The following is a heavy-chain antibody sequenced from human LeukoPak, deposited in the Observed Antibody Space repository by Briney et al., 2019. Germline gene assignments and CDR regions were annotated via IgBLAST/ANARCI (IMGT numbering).Heavy chain of an antibody. V-gene: IGHV4-31*03. CDR3: ARVGDSSGYYYYFDY. CDR2: IYYSGST. D-gene: IGHD3-22*01. CDR1: GGSISSGGYY. J-gene: IGHJ4*02. Sequence: SETLSLTCTVSGGSISSGGYYWSWIRQHPGKGLEWIGYIYYSGSTYYNPPLKSRVTISVDTSKNQFSLKLSSVTAADTAVYYCARVGDSSGYYYYFDYWGQGTLVTVSS.